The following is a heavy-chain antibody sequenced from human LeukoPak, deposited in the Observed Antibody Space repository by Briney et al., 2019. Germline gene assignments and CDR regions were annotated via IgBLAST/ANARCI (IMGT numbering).Heavy chain of an antibody. J-gene: IGHJ4*02. D-gene: IGHD2-15*01. CDR3: ATEGFCNGGTCHNRDKVLDY. Sequence: SVKVSCKASGGTFSSYGISWVRQAPGQGLEWMGRIISIFGTANYAQKFQGSVTITTDESTSTAYMEVSGLRSEDTAVYYCATEGFCNGGTCHNRDKVLDYWGQGTLVTVSS. V-gene: IGHV1-69*05. CDR1: GGTFSSYG. CDR2: IISIFGTA.